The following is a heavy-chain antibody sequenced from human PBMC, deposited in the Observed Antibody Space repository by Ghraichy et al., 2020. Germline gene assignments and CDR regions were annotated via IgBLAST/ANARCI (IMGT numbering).Heavy chain of an antibody. J-gene: IGHJ6*02. CDR2: ILYDGSIK. CDR1: RFTFSAHA. Sequence: GGSLRLSCEASRFTFSAHAIHWVRQSPGKGLEWVAIILYDGSIKYYGDSVMGRFTISRDNSKNTLYLQMNSLRTEDTAVYYCAKGLRGVVPYGMDVWGQGTTVTVSS. D-gene: IGHD3-10*01. CDR3: AKGLRGVVPYGMDV. V-gene: IGHV3-30*18.